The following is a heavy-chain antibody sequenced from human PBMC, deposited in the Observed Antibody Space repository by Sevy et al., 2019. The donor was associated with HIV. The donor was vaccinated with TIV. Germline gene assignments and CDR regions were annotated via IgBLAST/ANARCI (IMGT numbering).Heavy chain of an antibody. Sequence: GGSLRLSCAASGFTFSTYTMNWVRQAPGRGLEWASSISSSSNYIFYGDSVKGRFLISRDNAKNSLYLQMNSLRADDTAVYYCARPYGSGSWEAFDLWGQGTMVTVSS. D-gene: IGHD3-10*01. V-gene: IGHV3-21*06. CDR1: GFTFSTYT. CDR3: ARPYGSGSWEAFDL. J-gene: IGHJ3*01. CDR2: ISSSSNYI.